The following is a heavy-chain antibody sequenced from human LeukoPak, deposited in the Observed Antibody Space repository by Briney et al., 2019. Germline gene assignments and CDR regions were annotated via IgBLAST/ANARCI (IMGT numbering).Heavy chain of an antibody. CDR3: TRIPRITFGGVISRDY. D-gene: IGHD3-16*02. CDR2: IYYSGST. Sequence: SETLSLTCTVSGGSVNSNNYYWGWIRQPPGEGLQWIGSIYYSGSTYYSPSLKSRVTIFIDMSNNQFSLKLNSVTAADTAVYYCTRIPRITFGGVISRDYWGRGTLVTVSS. CDR1: GGSVNSNNYY. V-gene: IGHV4-39*01. J-gene: IGHJ4*02.